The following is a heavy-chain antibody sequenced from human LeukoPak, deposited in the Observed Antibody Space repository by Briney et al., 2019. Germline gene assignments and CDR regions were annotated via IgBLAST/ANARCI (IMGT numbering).Heavy chain of an antibody. CDR3: AKDYARVPRDY. J-gene: IGHJ4*02. D-gene: IGHD3-16*01. CDR2: ISSSGSTI. CDR1: GFTFSSYE. V-gene: IGHV3-48*03. Sequence: GGSLRLSCAASGFTFSSYEMNWVRQAPGKGLEWVSYISSSGSTIYYADSVKGRFTISRDNAKNSLYLQMNSLRAEDTAVYYCAKDYARVPRDYWGQGTLVTVSS.